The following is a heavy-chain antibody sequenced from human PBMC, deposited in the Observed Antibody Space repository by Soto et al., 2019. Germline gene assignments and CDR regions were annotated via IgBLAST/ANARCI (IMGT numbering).Heavy chain of an antibody. CDR1: GFNFKKFA. V-gene: IGHV3-23*01. CDR3: AKADGQQWLIPHLDN. D-gene: IGHD6-19*01. Sequence: EVQLLESGGGVVQPGGSLRLSCVASGFNFKKFAMAWVLQAAGEGRGWVSGISCCGGSASYADSVKGRFSIARDDSKNTVSLQLNSLRVEDTAQYYCAKADGQQWLIPHLDNWGQGTLVTVS. CDR2: ISCCGGSA. J-gene: IGHJ4*02.